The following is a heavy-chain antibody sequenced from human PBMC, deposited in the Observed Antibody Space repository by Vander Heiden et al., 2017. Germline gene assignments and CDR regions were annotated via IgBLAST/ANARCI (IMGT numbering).Heavy chain of an antibody. CDR2: IYYSGST. J-gene: IGHJ6*02. CDR3: ARDIAVAGTFYYYGMDV. CDR1: GGSISSGGDY. Sequence: QVQLQESGPGLVKPSQTLSLSCTVSGGSISSGGDYWSWIRQHPGKGLEWIGYIYYSGSTYYNPSLKSRVTISVDTSKNQFSLKLSSVTAADTAVYYCARDIAVAGTFYYYGMDVWGQGTTVTVSS. V-gene: IGHV4-31*03. D-gene: IGHD6-19*01.